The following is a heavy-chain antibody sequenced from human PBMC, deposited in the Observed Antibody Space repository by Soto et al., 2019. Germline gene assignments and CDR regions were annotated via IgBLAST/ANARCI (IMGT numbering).Heavy chain of an antibody. CDR3: ARHIAVPTTRGFDY. V-gene: IGHV4-4*02. Sequence: QVQLQESGPGLVKPSGTLSLTCAVSGASISSTNWWSWVRQAPGEGLEWIGEIFHSGATTYNPSRKGRVIIAMDTSTNQLSRRLDSVTAADTAVYFCARHIAVPTTRGFDYGGQGTLVTVSS. CDR2: IFHSGAT. J-gene: IGHJ4*02. CDR1: GASISSTNW. D-gene: IGHD2-15*01.